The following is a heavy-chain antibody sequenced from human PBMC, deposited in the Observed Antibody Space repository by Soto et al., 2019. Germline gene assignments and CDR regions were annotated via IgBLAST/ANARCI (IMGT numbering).Heavy chain of an antibody. CDR3: ARRRTCSGGSCYFRRTFDI. D-gene: IGHD2-15*01. J-gene: IGHJ3*02. Sequence: SETLSLTCTVSGGSISSSIYYWGWIRQPPGKGLEWIGSIYYSGNSYYNPSLKSRVTISVDTSKNQFSLKLSSVSAADTAVYYCARRRTCSGGSCYFRRTFDIWGQGTLVTVSS. CDR1: GGSISSSIYY. V-gene: IGHV4-39*07. CDR2: IYYSGNS.